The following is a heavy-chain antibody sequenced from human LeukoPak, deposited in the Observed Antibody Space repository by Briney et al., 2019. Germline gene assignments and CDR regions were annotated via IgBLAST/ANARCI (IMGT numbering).Heavy chain of an antibody. Sequence: PGGSLRLSCAASGFTFSSYGMHWVRQAPGKGLEWVAVIWYDGSNKYYADSVKGRFTISRDNSKNTLYLQMNSLRAEDTAVYYCARAIDILAGYGPMGYWGQGTLVTVSS. CDR2: IWYDGSNK. J-gene: IGHJ4*02. D-gene: IGHD3-9*01. CDR3: ARAIDILAGYGPMGY. CDR1: GFTFSSYG. V-gene: IGHV3-33*01.